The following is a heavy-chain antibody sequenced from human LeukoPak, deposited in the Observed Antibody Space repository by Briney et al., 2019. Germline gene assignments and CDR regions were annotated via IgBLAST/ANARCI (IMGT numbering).Heavy chain of an antibody. V-gene: IGHV1-2*02. Sequence: ASVKVSCKASGYTFTGYYMHWVRQAPGQGLEWMGWINPNSGGTNYAQKFQGRVTMTRDTSISTAYMELSRLRSDDTAVYYCARASSVVVPAADLDYWGQGTLVTVSS. D-gene: IGHD2-2*01. CDR3: ARASSVVVPAADLDY. J-gene: IGHJ4*02. CDR1: GYTFTGYY. CDR2: INPNSGGT.